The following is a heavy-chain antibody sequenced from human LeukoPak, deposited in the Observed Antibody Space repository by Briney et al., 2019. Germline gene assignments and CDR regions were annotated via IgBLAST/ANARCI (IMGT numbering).Heavy chain of an antibody. Sequence: GGSLRLSCSASRFTFNTYAMNWVRPAPGRGLEYVSAISNNGGTTNYADSVRGRFTISRDNSKNTLYLQLSALRAEDTALYYCVGYASGSYKVDYWGQGTLVIVSS. CDR1: RFTFNTYA. D-gene: IGHD3-10*01. J-gene: IGHJ4*02. CDR3: VGYASGSYKVDY. CDR2: ISNNGGTT. V-gene: IGHV3-64D*06.